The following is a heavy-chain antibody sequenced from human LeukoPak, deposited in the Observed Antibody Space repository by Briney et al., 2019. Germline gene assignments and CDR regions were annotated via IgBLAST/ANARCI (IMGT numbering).Heavy chain of an antibody. CDR1: GFTFSSYA. D-gene: IGHD6-19*01. V-gene: IGHV3-23*01. J-gene: IGHJ4*02. CDR2: ISGSGDST. Sequence: PGGSLRLSYAASGFTFSSYAMSWVRQAPGKGLEWVSAISGSGDSTYYADSVQGRFTISRDNLKNTLYLQMNSLRAEDTAVYYCAKDKSQWLVGTLGYWGQGTLVTVSS. CDR3: AKDKSQWLVGTLGY.